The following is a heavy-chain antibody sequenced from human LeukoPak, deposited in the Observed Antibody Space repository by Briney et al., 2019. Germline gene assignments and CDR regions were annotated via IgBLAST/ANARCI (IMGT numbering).Heavy chain of an antibody. CDR1: GGSISSYY. CDR3: ARFGTPDYYDSSGYIY. CDR2: IYTSGST. J-gene: IGHJ4*02. D-gene: IGHD3-22*01. V-gene: IGHV4-4*07. Sequence: SETLSLTCTVSGGSISSYYWSWIRQPAGKGLEWIGHIYTSGSTNYNPSLKSRVTMSVDTSKNQFSLKLSSVTAADTAVYYCARFGTPDYYDSSGYIYWGQGTLVTVS.